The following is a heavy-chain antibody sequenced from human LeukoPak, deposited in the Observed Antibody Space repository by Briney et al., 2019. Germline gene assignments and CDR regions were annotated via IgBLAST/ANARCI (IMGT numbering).Heavy chain of an antibody. V-gene: IGHV3-30*18. CDR1: AFIFSSYD. CDR2: ISHDGTNK. Sequence: GRSLRLSCAASAFIFSSYDMHWVRQAPGKGLEWVALISHDGTNKQYADSVKGRFTISRDNSKNTLYLQMNSLRAEDTAVYYCVKGGLMRFFDYWGQGTLVTVSS. D-gene: IGHD2-8*01. CDR3: VKGGLMRFFDY. J-gene: IGHJ4*02.